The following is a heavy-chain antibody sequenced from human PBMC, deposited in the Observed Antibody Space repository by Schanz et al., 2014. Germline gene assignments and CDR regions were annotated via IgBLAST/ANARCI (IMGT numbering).Heavy chain of an antibody. D-gene: IGHD3-22*01. CDR2: VNPSVRGT. CDR3: AGAFDSSGYYFDY. CDR1: GYTFTSYG. Sequence: QVQLVQSGAEVKKPGASVKVSCKASGYTFTSYGINWVRQAPGQGLEWMGIVNPSVRGTHFAREFQGRVTVTSDTSTSTVYMELSGLRSEDTAVYYCAGAFDSSGYYFDYWGQGTLVNVSS. J-gene: IGHJ4*02. V-gene: IGHV1-46*03.